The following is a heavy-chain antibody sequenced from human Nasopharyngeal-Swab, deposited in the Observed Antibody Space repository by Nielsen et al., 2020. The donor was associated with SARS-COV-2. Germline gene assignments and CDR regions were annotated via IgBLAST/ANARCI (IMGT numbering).Heavy chain of an antibody. J-gene: IGHJ4*02. V-gene: IGHV3-23*01. CDR1: GFSFSTHA. Sequence: GGSLRLSCAASGFSFSTHAMTWIRQAPGKGLEWVSSLGVGGGPKHYADSVEGRFIISRENSRNTAYLQIKSLRVEDAAVYYCATWMTAHFDYWGQGTLVT. D-gene: IGHD5-18*01. CDR3: ATWMTAHFDY. CDR2: LGVGGGPK.